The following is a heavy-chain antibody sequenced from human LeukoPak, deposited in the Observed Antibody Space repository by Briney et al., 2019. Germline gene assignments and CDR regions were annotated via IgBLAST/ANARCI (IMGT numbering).Heavy chain of an antibody. CDR2: ITGYSSGS. CDR1: GFSFRCCA. J-gene: IGHJ3*02. CDR3: PKAYSSSLYPDAFHI. V-gene: IGHV3-23*01. D-gene: IGHD6-13*01. Sequence: GGSLRLSCAGSGFSFRCCAINWGCHRPRKGLGLVSGITGYSSGSYDEDSVKGRFNTSRDNSKNTLYLQLNSLRVEDTAVYYCPKAYSSSLYPDAFHIWSQGTKVTVST.